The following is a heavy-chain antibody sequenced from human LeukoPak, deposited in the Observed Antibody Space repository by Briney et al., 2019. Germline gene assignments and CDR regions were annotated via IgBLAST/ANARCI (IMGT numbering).Heavy chain of an antibody. D-gene: IGHD2-2*01. CDR2: ISAYIGNT. CDR3: ARAWDCSSTTCYVYFDY. CDR1: GYIFTTYG. J-gene: IGHJ4*02. Sequence: ASLKVSCKTSGYIFTTYGISWVRQAPGQGREWMGWISAYIGNTNYAQKLQGRVTMTTDTSTSTAYMELRSLTSDDTAVYYCARAWDCSSTTCYVYFDYWGQGSLVTVSS. V-gene: IGHV1-18*01.